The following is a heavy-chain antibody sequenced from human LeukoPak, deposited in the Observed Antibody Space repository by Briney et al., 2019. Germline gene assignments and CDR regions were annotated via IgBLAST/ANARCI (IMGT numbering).Heavy chain of an antibody. J-gene: IGHJ4*02. CDR1: GFTFSSYE. Sequence: PGGSLRLSCAASGFTFSSYEMNWVRQAPGKGLEWVSYISSSGSTIYYADSVKGRFTISRDNAKNSLYLQMNSLRAEDTAVYYCARDRGPYYDSSGYMYWGQGTLVTVSS. CDR3: ARDRGPYYDSSGYMY. CDR2: ISSSGSTI. D-gene: IGHD3-22*01. V-gene: IGHV3-48*03.